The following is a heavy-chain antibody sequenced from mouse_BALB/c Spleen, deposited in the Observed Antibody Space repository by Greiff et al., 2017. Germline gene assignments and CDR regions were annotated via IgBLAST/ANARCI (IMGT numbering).Heavy chain of an antibody. J-gene: IGHJ3*01. Sequence: VQLQQPGAELVKPGASVKLSCKASGYTFTSYWMHWVKQRPGQGLEWIGEINPSNGRTNYNEKFKSKATLTVDKSSSTAYMQLSSLTSEDSAVYYCASYGNYPWFAYWGQGTLVTVSA. V-gene: IGHV1S81*02. CDR3: ASYGNYPWFAY. CDR1: GYTFTSYW. D-gene: IGHD2-10*02. CDR2: INPSNGRT.